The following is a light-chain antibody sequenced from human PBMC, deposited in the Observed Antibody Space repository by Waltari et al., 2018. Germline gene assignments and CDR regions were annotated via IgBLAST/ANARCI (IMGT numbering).Light chain of an antibody. Sequence: EIVMTQSPATLSLSPGERATLSCRAIQIVSSNLAWYQQKPGQAPRLLIYGASTRTTGIPVRFSGSGYGTDFTLTISGLQSEDFAVYYCQQYNNWPRTFGPGTKVHVK. CDR3: QQYNNWPRT. CDR2: GAS. V-gene: IGKV3-15*01. J-gene: IGKJ3*01. CDR1: QIVSSN.